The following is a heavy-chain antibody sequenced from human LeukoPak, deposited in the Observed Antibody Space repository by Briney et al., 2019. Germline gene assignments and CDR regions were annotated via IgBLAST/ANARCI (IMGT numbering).Heavy chain of an antibody. D-gene: IGHD3-10*02. V-gene: IGHV4-39*01. CDR1: GGSISTNNYH. J-gene: IGHJ5*01. Sequence: SETLSLTCTASGGSISTNNYHWGWIRQAPGKGLEWIGSIYFGGSVNYNPSLKSRVTISMDTSKNQFYLNLSFVTAADTALSYCARGGIISRIVRGGFDSWGQGTLVAVSS. CDR2: IYFGGSV. CDR3: ARGGIISRIVRGGFDS.